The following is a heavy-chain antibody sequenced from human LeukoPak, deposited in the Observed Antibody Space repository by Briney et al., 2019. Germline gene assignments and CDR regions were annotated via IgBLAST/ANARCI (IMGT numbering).Heavy chain of an antibody. CDR1: GGSFSGYY. CDR2: INHSGST. V-gene: IGHV4-34*01. D-gene: IGHD2-2*01. Sequence: SETLSLTCAVYGGSFSGYYWSWIRQPPGKGLEWIGEINHSGSTNYNPSLKSRVTISVDTSKNQFSLKLSSVAAADTAVYYCARWGEGYCSSTSCVYGYYYYYMDVWGKGTTVTVSS. CDR3: ARWGEGYCSSTSCVYGYYYYYMDV. J-gene: IGHJ6*03.